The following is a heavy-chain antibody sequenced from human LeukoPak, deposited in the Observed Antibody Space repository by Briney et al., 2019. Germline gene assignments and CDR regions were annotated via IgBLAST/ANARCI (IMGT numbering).Heavy chain of an antibody. V-gene: IGHV4-59*08. CDR3: ARRKSSGWYPLDY. J-gene: IGHJ4*02. D-gene: IGHD6-19*01. CDR2: ISYSGST. CDR1: GGSISSYY. Sequence: PSETLSLTCTVSGGSISSYYWSWIRQPPGKGLEWIGYISYSGSTNYNPSLKSRVTISVDTSKNQFSLKLSSVTAADTAVYCCARRKSSGWYPLDYWGQGTLVTVSS.